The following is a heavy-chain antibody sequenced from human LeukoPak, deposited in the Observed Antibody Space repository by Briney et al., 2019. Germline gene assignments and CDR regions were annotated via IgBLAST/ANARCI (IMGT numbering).Heavy chain of an antibody. J-gene: IGHJ5*02. Sequence: GGSLSLSCAASGFTFSTYYMNWVRKAPGKGLEWVANIKQDGSEKYYVDSVKGRFTISRDNAKNSLYLQMNSLRAEDTAVYYCARPYSSGWDNWFDPWGQGTLVTVSS. CDR1: GFTFSTYY. CDR2: IKQDGSEK. V-gene: IGHV3-7*01. D-gene: IGHD6-19*01. CDR3: ARPYSSGWDNWFDP.